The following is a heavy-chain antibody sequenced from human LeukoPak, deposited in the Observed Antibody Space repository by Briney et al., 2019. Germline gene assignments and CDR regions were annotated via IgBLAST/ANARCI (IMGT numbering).Heavy chain of an antibody. CDR2: IYYSGST. Sequence: SETLSLTCTVSGGSISSYYWSWIRQPPGKGLEWIGYIYYSGSTNYNPSLKSRVTISVDTSKNQFSLKLSSVTAADTAVYYCASVNQGIAVAEYYFDYWGQGTLVTVSS. CDR3: ASVNQGIAVAEYYFDY. D-gene: IGHD6-19*01. J-gene: IGHJ4*02. CDR1: GGSISSYY. V-gene: IGHV4-59*01.